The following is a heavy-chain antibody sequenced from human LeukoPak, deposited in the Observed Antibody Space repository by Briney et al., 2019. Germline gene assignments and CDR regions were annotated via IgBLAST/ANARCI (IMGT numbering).Heavy chain of an antibody. J-gene: IGHJ5*02. Sequence: PSETLSLTCTVSGGSISSYYWSWIRQPPGEGLEWIGYIFYTGSTNYNPSLKSRVTISVDTSKNQFSLKLSSVTAADTAVYYCARVEGSSWYHWFDPWGQGTLVTVSS. CDR2: IFYTGST. CDR1: GGSISSYY. D-gene: IGHD6-13*01. CDR3: ARVEGSSWYHWFDP. V-gene: IGHV4-59*01.